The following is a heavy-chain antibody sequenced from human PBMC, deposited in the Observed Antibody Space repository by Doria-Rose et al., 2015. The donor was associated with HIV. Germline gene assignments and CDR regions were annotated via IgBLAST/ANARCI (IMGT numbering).Heavy chain of an antibody. CDR1: GDSISSGDYY. CDR2: IYYTGST. CDR3: GRDGARVGGASDI. V-gene: IGHV4-30-4*08. Sequence: QVQLQESGPGLVKPSQTLSLTCTVSGDSISSGDYYWSWIRQPPGKGLEWIGYIYYTGSTYYNPSLKSRLSISVDMSNNQFSLRLNSVTAADTAVYYCGRDGARVGGASDIWGQGTLVTVSS. J-gene: IGHJ3*02. D-gene: IGHD1-26*01.